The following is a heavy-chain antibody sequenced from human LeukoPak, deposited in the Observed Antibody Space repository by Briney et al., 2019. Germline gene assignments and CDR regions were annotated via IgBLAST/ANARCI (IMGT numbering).Heavy chain of an antibody. J-gene: IGHJ3*02. V-gene: IGHV1-69*04. Sequence: SVKVSCKASGGTFSSYAISWVRQAPGQGLEWMGRIIPILGIANYAQKFQGRVTITADKSTSTAYMELSSLRSEGTAVYYCARGLPNYYDSSGYYYYAFDIWGQGTMVTVSS. CDR1: GGTFSSYA. CDR3: ARGLPNYYDSSGYYYYAFDI. CDR2: IIPILGIA. D-gene: IGHD3-22*01.